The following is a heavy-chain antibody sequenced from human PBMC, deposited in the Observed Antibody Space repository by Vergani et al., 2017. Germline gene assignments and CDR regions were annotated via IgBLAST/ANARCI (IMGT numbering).Heavy chain of an antibody. Sequence: QMQLVQSGPEVKKPGTSVKVSCKASGFTFTSSAMQWVRQARGQRLEWIGWIVVGSGNTNYAQKLQGRVTMTTDTSTSTAYMELRSLRSDDTAVYYGARDVLPRGYMYGPRWFDPWGHLTLVTGSS. D-gene: IGHD5-18*01. CDR1: GFTFTSSA. V-gene: IGHV1-58*02. CDR3: ARDVLPRGYMYGPRWFDP. J-gene: IGHJ5*02. CDR2: IVVGSGNT.